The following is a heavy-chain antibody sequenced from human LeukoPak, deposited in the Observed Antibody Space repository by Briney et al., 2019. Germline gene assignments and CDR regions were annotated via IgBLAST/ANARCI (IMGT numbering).Heavy chain of an antibody. J-gene: IGHJ4*02. V-gene: IGHV3-66*01. CDR3: ARGFWGYYYDSSYDY. CDR2: IYSGGST. CDR1: GFTFSSYG. D-gene: IGHD3-22*01. Sequence: PGGSLRLSCAASGFTFSSYGMHWVRQAPGKGLELVSVIYSGGSTYYADSVKGRFTISRDNSKNTLYLQMNSLRAEDTAVYYCARGFWGYYYDSSYDYWGQGTLVTVSS.